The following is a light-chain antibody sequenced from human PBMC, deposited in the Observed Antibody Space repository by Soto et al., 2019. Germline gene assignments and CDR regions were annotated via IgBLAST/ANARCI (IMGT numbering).Light chain of an antibody. Sequence: QSVLTQPPSASGTPGQRVTISCSGTSSNIGSNTVDWYQQLPGMAPKILVYSNNQRPSGVPDRFSGSKSGTSASLAISGLQSEDEADYYCAAWDDSLYGWVFGGGTSLTVL. CDR1: SSNIGSNT. V-gene: IGLV1-44*01. CDR3: AAWDDSLYGWV. CDR2: SNN. J-gene: IGLJ3*02.